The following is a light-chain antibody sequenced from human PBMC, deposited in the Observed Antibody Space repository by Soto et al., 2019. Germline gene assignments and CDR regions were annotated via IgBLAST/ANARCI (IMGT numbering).Light chain of an antibody. CDR1: SSNIGAGSE. CDR3: QASDSSVSGSKV. Sequence: QSVLTQPPSVSEAPGQRVSISCTGSSSNIGAGSEVHWYQQVPGTAPKLLIYGNDNRPSGVPDRFSASKSGTSASLAITGLQPEDEADYYCQASDSSVSGSKVFGGGTKLTVL. CDR2: GND. J-gene: IGLJ2*01. V-gene: IGLV1-40*01.